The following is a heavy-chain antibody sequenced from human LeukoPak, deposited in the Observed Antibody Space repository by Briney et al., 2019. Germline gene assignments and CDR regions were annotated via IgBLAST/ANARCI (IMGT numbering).Heavy chain of an antibody. CDR2: VGSDGINT. J-gene: IGHJ4*02. V-gene: IGHV3-23*01. CDR3: AKGLAAGSQYFDY. D-gene: IGHD6-25*01. Sequence: GGSLRRSCAASGSTFSTYGRSWVRQAPGKGLEWVSAVGSDGINTAYADSVRGRFTISRDNSKNTLYLQLSSLRAEDTAVYYCAKGLAAGSQYFDYWGQGTLVTVSS. CDR1: GSTFSTYG.